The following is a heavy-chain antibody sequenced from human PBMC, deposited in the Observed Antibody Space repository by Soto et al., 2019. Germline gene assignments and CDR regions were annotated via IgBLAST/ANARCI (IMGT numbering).Heavy chain of an antibody. CDR3: ARAGVTPHFFDY. D-gene: IGHD3-3*02. CDR2: FESGGSI. Sequence: PGGSLRLSCAASGFSVRTNYMSWVRQAPGKGLDWVSVFESGGSIYYADSVKGRFIISRDYAKNTVDLQMNSLRVEDTAVYYCARAGVTPHFFDYWGQGTLGTVSS. V-gene: IGHV3-53*01. CDR1: GFSVRTNY. J-gene: IGHJ4*02.